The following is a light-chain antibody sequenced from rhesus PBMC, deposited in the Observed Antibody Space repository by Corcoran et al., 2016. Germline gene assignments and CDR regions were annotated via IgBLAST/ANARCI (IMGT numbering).Light chain of an antibody. J-gene: IGKJ4*01. CDR3: HQYTSFPPH. V-gene: IGKV1-32*05. CDR2: NAN. CDR1: QGMSSY. Sequence: DIQMTQSPSSLSASVGDRVTITRRARQGMSSYLNWYKKKPGKAPKVLIYNANRLESGVPSRFSGSGSGTEITLTLTSLHPEDFATYYCHQYTSFPPHFGGGTKVDIK.